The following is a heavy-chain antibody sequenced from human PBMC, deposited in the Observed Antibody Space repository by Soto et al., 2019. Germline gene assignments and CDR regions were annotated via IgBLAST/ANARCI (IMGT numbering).Heavy chain of an antibody. CDR1: GFTFSSYA. CDR3: AKYLPIFPYYGMDV. Sequence: EVQLLESGGGLVQPGGSLRLSCAASGFTFSSYAMRWVRQAPGKGLEWVSAISGSGGSTYYAESVKGRFTISRDNSKNTLYLQMNSLRAEDTAVYYCAKYLPIFPYYGMDVWGQGTTVTVSS. V-gene: IGHV3-23*01. J-gene: IGHJ6*02. D-gene: IGHD3-9*01. CDR2: ISGSGGST.